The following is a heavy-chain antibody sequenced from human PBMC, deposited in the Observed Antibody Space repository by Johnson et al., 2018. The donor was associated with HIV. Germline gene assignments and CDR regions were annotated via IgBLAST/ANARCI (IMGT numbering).Heavy chain of an antibody. CDR2: IGSAGDT. V-gene: IGHV3-13*01. D-gene: IGHD3-10*01. J-gene: IGHJ3*02. CDR3: ARGYYYGSGSYYNSGAFDI. Sequence: VRQATGKGLVWVSAIGSAGDTSYPGSVKGRFTISRENAKNSLYLQMNSLTAGDTAVYYCARGYYYGSGSYYNSGAFDIWGQGTMVTVSS.